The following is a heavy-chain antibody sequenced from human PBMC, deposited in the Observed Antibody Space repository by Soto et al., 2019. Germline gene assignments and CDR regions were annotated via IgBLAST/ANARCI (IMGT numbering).Heavy chain of an antibody. D-gene: IGHD3-10*01. V-gene: IGHV4-31*03. CDR3: AREPYHGSGSQNPAFDI. J-gene: IGHJ3*02. Sequence: QVQLQESGPGLVKPSQTLSLTCTVSGGSISSGGYYWSWIRQHPGKGLEWIGYIYYSGSTYYNPSLMCRVTISVDTSKNQFSLKLSSVTAADTAVYYCAREPYHGSGSQNPAFDIWGQGTMVTVSS. CDR2: IYYSGST. CDR1: GGSISSGGYY.